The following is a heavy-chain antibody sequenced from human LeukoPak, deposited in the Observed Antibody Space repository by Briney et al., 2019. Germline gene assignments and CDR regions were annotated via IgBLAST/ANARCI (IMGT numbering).Heavy chain of an antibody. CDR3: AKKWSGDHDSSGVNDAFDI. CDR1: GFTFRSYG. V-gene: IGHV3-30*02. D-gene: IGHD3-22*01. CDR2: IRYHGSDK. J-gene: IGHJ3*02. Sequence: PGGSLRLSCAASGFTFRSYGMHWVRQAPGKGLEWVAFIRYHGSDKYYADSVKDRFTISRDNSKNTLYLQMNSLRAEDTAVYYCAKKWSGDHDSSGVNDAFDIWGQGTMVTVSS.